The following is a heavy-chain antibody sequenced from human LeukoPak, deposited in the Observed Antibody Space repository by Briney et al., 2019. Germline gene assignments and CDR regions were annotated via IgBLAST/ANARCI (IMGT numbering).Heavy chain of an antibody. Sequence: GGSLRLSCAASGFTFSSYSMNWVRQAPGKGLVWVSRINSDGISTSYADSVKGRFTISRDNAKNTLYLQMNSLRAEDTAVYYCARSPPYGDYVGYFEYWGQGTLVTVSS. V-gene: IGHV3-74*01. CDR3: ARSPPYGDYVGYFEY. CDR2: INSDGIST. J-gene: IGHJ4*02. CDR1: GFTFSSYS. D-gene: IGHD4-17*01.